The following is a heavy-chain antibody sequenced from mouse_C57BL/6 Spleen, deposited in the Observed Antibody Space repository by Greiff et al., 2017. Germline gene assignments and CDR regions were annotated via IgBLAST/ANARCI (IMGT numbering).Heavy chain of an antibody. CDR1: GYAFTNYL. J-gene: IGHJ4*01. CDR2: INPGSGGT. Sequence: QVQLKESGAELVRPGTSVKVSCKASGYAFTNYLIEWVKQRPGQGLEWIGVINPGSGGTNYNEKFKGKATLTADKSSSTAYMQLSSLTSEDSAVYFCARSSIYYYGSSPYYYAMDYWGQGTSVTVSS. V-gene: IGHV1-54*01. D-gene: IGHD1-1*01. CDR3: ARSSIYYYGSSPYYYAMDY.